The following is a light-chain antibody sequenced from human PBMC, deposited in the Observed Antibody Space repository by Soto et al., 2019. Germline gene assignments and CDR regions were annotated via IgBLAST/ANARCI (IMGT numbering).Light chain of an antibody. Sequence: DIVMTQSPATLSVSPGERATLSCRASQSVSSSLAWYQQKPGQAPRLLIYGADSRATGIPARFSGSGSGTEFTLTISSLQSEDFAVYYCQQYSDWPLTFGGGTKVEIK. CDR3: QQYSDWPLT. J-gene: IGKJ4*01. CDR1: QSVSSS. V-gene: IGKV3-15*01. CDR2: GAD.